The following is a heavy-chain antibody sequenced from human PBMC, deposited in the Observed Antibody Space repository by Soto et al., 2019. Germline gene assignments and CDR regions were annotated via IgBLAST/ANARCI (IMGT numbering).Heavy chain of an antibody. V-gene: IGHV4-39*01. CDR3: ARPRRYSRNQERNAFDI. CDR1: GGSISSSSYY. CDR2: IYYSGST. D-gene: IGHD6-13*01. Sequence: SETLSLTCTVSGGSISSSSYYWGWIRQPPGKGLEWIGSIYYSGSTYYNPSLKSRVTISVDTSKNQFSLKLSSVTAADTAVYYCARPRRYSRNQERNAFDIWGQGTMVTVSS. J-gene: IGHJ3*02.